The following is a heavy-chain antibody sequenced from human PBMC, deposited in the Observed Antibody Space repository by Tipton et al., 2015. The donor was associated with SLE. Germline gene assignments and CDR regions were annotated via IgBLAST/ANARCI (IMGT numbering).Heavy chain of an antibody. CDR1: GGSINIRNYY. Sequence: LRLSCTVSGGSINIRNYYWGWIRQSPGKGLEWIGNVYYSGNTYYNPSLESRLTISIDTSKNQFSLKLNSVTAADTAVYYCARGGGVGSSGWNYWGQGTLVTVSS. V-gene: IGHV4-39*07. CDR2: VYYSGNT. J-gene: IGHJ4*02. CDR3: ARGGGVGSSGWNY. D-gene: IGHD6-19*01.